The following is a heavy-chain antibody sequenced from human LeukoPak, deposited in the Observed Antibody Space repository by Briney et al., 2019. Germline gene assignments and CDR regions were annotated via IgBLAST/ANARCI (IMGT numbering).Heavy chain of an antibody. V-gene: IGHV4-31*03. J-gene: IGHJ4*02. Sequence: SQTLSLTCTVSGGSISSGGYYWSWIRQGPGKGLELIGYICYSRSTYYNPSLKSRVTISVDTSKNQFSLKLSSVTAADTAVYYCARVRGYSGYDYPFDYWGQGTLVTVSS. CDR2: ICYSRST. CDR1: GGSISSGGYY. D-gene: IGHD5-12*01. CDR3: ARVRGYSGYDYPFDY.